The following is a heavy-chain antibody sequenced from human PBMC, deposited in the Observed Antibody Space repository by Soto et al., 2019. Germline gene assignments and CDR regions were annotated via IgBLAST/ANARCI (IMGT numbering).Heavy chain of an antibody. D-gene: IGHD2-2*02. CDR3: ASNALLVVVPAAIPGGMDV. J-gene: IGHJ6*02. CDR1: GGSFSGYY. CDR2: INHSGST. V-gene: IGHV4-34*01. Sequence: SETLSLTCAVYGGSFSGYYWSWIRQPPGKGLEWIGEINHSGSTNYNPSLKSRVTISVDTSKNQFSLKLSSVTAADTAVYYCASNALLVVVPAAIPGGMDVWGQGTTVTVSS.